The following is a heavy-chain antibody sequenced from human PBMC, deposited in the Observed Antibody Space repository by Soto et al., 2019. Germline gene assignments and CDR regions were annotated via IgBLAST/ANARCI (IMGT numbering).Heavy chain of an antibody. J-gene: IGHJ6*03. Sequence: EVQLLESGGGLVQPGGSLRLSCAASGFTFSSYAMSWVRQAPGKGLEWVSAISGSGGSTYYADSVKGRFTISRDNTKNTLYLEMNSQRAEDTAVYYCAKGYCSSTSCHGRAYYMDVWGKGTTVTISS. V-gene: IGHV3-23*01. CDR2: ISGSGGST. CDR3: AKGYCSSTSCHGRAYYMDV. CDR1: GFTFSSYA. D-gene: IGHD2-2*01.